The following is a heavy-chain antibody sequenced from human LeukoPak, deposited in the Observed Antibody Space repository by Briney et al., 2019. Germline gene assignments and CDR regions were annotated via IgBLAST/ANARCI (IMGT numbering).Heavy chain of an antibody. J-gene: IGHJ4*02. CDR2: IYSGGST. Sequence: GGSLRLSCGASGFTVSSNYMSWVPQAPGKGLEWVSVIYSGGSTYYADSVKGRFTISRDNSKNTLYLQMNSLRAEDTAVYYCAREEYYDSSGYYSSANYWGQGTLVTVSS. CDR3: AREEYYDSSGYYSSANY. D-gene: IGHD3-22*01. V-gene: IGHV3-66*01. CDR1: GFTVSSNY.